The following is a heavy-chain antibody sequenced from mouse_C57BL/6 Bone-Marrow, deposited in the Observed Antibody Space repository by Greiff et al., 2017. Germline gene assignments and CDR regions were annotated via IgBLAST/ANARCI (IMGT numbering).Heavy chain of an antibody. J-gene: IGHJ1*03. CDR2: IDPSDSYT. CDR3: AREGYYGSSYWYFDV. CDR1: GYTFTSYW. Sequence: VQLQQPGAELVKPGASVKLSCKASGYTFTSYWMQWVKQRPGQGLEWIGEIDPSDSYTNYNQQFKGKATLTVDTSSSTAYMQLSSLTSEDSAVYYCAREGYYGSSYWYFDVWGTGTTVTVCS. D-gene: IGHD1-1*01. V-gene: IGHV1-50*01.